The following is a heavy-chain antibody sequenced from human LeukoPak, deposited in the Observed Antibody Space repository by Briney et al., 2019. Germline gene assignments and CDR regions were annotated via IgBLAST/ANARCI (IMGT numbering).Heavy chain of an antibody. CDR2: IYNGGNT. D-gene: IGHD2-15*01. Sequence: SETLSLTCAVSGGSIRTYFWNWIRQPPGKGLEWIGYIYNGGNTNVKPSLASRVSISVDTSKNQFSLNLRSVTAADTAVYYCARGALPHRDDTFHMWGQGTMVTVSS. J-gene: IGHJ3*02. CDR1: GGSIRTYF. CDR3: ARGALPHRDDTFHM. V-gene: IGHV4-59*01.